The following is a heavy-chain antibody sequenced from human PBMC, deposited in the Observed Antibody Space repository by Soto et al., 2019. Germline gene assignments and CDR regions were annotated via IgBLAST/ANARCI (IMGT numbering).Heavy chain of an antibody. V-gene: IGHV1-18*01. CDR1: GYTFTSYG. D-gene: IGHD6-13*01. J-gene: IGHJ4*02. Sequence: QVQLVQSGAEVKTPGASVKVSCKASGYTFTSYGISWVRQAPGPGLEWMGWISGYNGDTKHARKHQGRVTVTTDKCTTTAYMELRGLRSDDTAVYYCAGARPIAEAGGGFDYWGQGTLVFVSS. CDR3: AGARPIAEAGGGFDY. CDR2: ISGYNGDT.